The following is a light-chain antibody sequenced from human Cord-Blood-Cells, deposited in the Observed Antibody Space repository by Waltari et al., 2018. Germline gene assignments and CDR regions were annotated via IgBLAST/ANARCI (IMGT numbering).Light chain of an antibody. CDR1: SSDVGGYNY. J-gene: IGLJ3*02. CDR3: SSYTSSSTSWV. CDR2: DVS. V-gene: IGLV2-14*01. Sequence: QSALTQPASVSGSPGQSITISCTGTSSDVGGYNYVSWYQQHPGKAPKPMIYDVSKRPSGVSNRFSGSKSGNTASLTISGLQAEDEADYYCSSYTSSSTSWVFGGGTKLTVL.